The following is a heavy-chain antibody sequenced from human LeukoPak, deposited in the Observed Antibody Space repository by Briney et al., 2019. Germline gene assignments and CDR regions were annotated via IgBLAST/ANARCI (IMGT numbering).Heavy chain of an antibody. Sequence: SETLSLTCSVSNYSIGSGYYWGWIRQSPGKGLEWIGSIYHTGNIYYNPSLKSRVTISVDRSKNHVSLRLTSVTAADTAVYYCARRERDIVIMLYAGMFDSWGQGTLLTVSS. CDR2: IYHTGNI. CDR3: ARRERDIVIMLYAGMFDS. J-gene: IGHJ4*02. CDR1: NYSIGSGYY. V-gene: IGHV4-38-2*01. D-gene: IGHD2-8*01.